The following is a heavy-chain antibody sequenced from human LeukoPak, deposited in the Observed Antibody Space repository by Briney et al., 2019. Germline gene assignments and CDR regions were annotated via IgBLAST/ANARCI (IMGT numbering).Heavy chain of an antibody. V-gene: IGHV3-30-3*01. CDR3: ARDKTRVATFDY. CDR2: ISYDGSNK. Sequence: GGSLRLSCAASGFTFSSYAMHWVRQAPGKGLEWVAVISYDGSNKYYADSVKGRFTISRDNSKNTLYLQMNSLRAEDTAVYYCARDKTRVATFDYWGQGTLVTVSP. D-gene: IGHD5-12*01. CDR1: GFTFSSYA. J-gene: IGHJ4*02.